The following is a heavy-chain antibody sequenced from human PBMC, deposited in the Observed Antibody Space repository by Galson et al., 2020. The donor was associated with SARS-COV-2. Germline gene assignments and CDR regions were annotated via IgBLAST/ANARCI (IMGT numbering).Heavy chain of an antibody. D-gene: IGHD2-21*02. V-gene: IGHV4-34*01. CDR1: GGSFSTYY. CDR3: ARGHIVVVTGIELANYFDP. J-gene: IGHJ5*02. Sequence: SETLSLTCAVHGGSFSTYYWSWIRQPPGKGLEWIGELNHSGSANHNPSLKTRLSISVGTSKNQFSLKLSSVTAADTAVYYCARGHIVVVTGIELANYFDPWGQGTLVTVSS. CDR2: LNHSGSA.